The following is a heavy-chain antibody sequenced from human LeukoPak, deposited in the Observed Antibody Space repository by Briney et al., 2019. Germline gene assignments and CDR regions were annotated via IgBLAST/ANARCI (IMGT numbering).Heavy chain of an antibody. CDR3: AREVEMATTLSFDY. V-gene: IGHV3-53*01. D-gene: IGHD5-24*01. J-gene: IGHJ4*02. CDR1: GFTVSSKY. CDR2: IYSGGST. Sequence: PGGSLRLSCAASGFTVSSKYMTWVGQAPGKGLEWGSVIYSGGSTYYADSVKGRFTISRDNSKDTVYLQMNSLRAEDTAVYYCAREVEMATTLSFDYWGQGTLVTVSS.